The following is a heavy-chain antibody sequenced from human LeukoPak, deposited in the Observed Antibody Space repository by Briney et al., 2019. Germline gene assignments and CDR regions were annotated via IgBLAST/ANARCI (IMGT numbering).Heavy chain of an antibody. J-gene: IGHJ3*02. CDR2: ISAYNGNT. CDR1: GYTFTSYG. D-gene: IGHD6-13*01. Sequence: ASVKVSCKASGYTFTSYGISWVRQAPGQGLEWMGWISAYNGNTNYAQKLQGRVTMTTDTSTSTAYMELRSLRSDDAAVYYCARGDSSSWPVHAFDIWGQGTMVTVSS. V-gene: IGHV1-18*01. CDR3: ARGDSSSWPVHAFDI.